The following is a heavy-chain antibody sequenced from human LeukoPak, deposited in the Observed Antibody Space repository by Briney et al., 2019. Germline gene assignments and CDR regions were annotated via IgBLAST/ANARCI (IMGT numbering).Heavy chain of an antibody. CDR1: GFTFSGYG. CDR3: AKDQGSGSYWEGAFDI. D-gene: IGHD1-26*01. CDR2: IRYDGSNK. J-gene: IGHJ3*02. Sequence: GGSLRLSCAASGFTFSGYGMHWVRQAPGKGLEWVAFIRYDGSNKYYADSVKGRFTISRDNSKNTLYLQMNSLRAEDTAVYYCAKDQGSGSYWEGAFDIWGQGTMVTVPS. V-gene: IGHV3-30*02.